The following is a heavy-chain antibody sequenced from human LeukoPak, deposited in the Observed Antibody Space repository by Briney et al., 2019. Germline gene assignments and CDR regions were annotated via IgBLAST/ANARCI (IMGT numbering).Heavy chain of an antibody. D-gene: IGHD3-10*01. CDR1: GGSFSGYY. J-gene: IGHJ5*02. V-gene: IGHV4-34*01. CDR3: ARGGGEFNWLDP. CDR2: INHSGST. Sequence: SETLSLTCAVYGGSFSGYYWSWIRQPPGKGLEWIGEINHSGSTNYNPSLKNRVTISVDTSKNQFSLKLSSVTAADTAVYYCARGGGEFNWLDPWGQGTLVTVSS.